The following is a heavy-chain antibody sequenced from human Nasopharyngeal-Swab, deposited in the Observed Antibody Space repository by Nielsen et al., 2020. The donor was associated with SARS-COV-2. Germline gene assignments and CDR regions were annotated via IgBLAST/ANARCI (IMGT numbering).Heavy chain of an antibody. V-gene: IGHV1-24*01. Sequence: ASVKISCKVSGYILSELSMHWVRQVPGKGLEWMGGFDPEDGETIYAQKFQGRVTMTEDTFTDTAYMELSSLRSEDTAVYYCASRLDRYKWNDVNLDAFDIWGQGTMVTVSS. D-gene: IGHD1-20*01. CDR1: GYILSELS. CDR3: ASRLDRYKWNDVNLDAFDI. J-gene: IGHJ3*02. CDR2: FDPEDGET.